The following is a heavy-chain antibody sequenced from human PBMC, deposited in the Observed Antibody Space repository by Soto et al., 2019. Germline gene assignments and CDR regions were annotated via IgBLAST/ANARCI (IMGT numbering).Heavy chain of an antibody. V-gene: IGHV2-5*02. CDR2: IYWDDDK. D-gene: IGHD3-3*01. CDR1: GFSLTTSGVG. CDR3: AHRVLRTVFGLVTTTAIYFDF. Sequence: QITLNESGPTVVRPTETLTLTCRFSGFSLTTSGVGVGWIRQSPGKAPDCLSLIYWDDDKRYSAFLKSRLTLTKDTSKNQVVLTVSDLDPTDTATYYCAHRVLRTVFGLVTTTAIYFDFWGQGTPVAVSS. J-gene: IGHJ4*02.